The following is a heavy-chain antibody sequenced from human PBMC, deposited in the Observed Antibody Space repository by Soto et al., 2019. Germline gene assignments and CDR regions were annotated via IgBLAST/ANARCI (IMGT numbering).Heavy chain of an antibody. D-gene: IGHD2-21*02. Sequence: GGSLRLSCTASGLPFSPYTMHWVRQAPGKGLEWVTVISYDGSNEYYADSVKGRLAISRDNSKNTLYLHMNSLRPEDTAVYYCARGGGFCGGDFYKGCIDYWGQGTLVTVSS. CDR1: GLPFSPYT. CDR3: ARGGGFCGGDFYKGCIDY. J-gene: IGHJ4*02. V-gene: IGHV3-30*09. CDR2: ISYDGSNE.